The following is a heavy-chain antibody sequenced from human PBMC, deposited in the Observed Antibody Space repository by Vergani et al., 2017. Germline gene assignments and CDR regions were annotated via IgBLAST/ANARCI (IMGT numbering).Heavy chain of an antibody. J-gene: IGHJ6*02. CDR1: GYSFTSYW. Sequence: EVQLVQSGAEVKTPGESLTISCKGSGYSFTSYWIGWVRQMPGKGLEWMGIIYPGDSDTRYSPSFQGQVTIPADKSISTAYLQWSSLKASDTAMYDCARLGYCSGGSCYSYYYYGMDVWGQGTTVTVSS. V-gene: IGHV5-51*03. CDR3: ARLGYCSGGSCYSYYYYGMDV. D-gene: IGHD2-15*01. CDR2: IYPGDSDT.